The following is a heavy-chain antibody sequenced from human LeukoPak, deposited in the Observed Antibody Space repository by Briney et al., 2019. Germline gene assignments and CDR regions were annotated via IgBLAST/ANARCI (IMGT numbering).Heavy chain of an antibody. D-gene: IGHD1-14*01. CDR1: GGSISSNSYY. CDR2: MYHSGSS. CDR3: ARAPPGIGYYFDN. V-gene: IGHV4-39*01. J-gene: IGHJ4*02. Sequence: SETLSLTCTVSGGSISSNSYYWGWIRQPPGKGLECIGSMYHSGSSYYNPSLKSRVTISVDTSKNQFSLKLSSVTAADTAVYYCARAPPGIGYYFDNWGQGTLVTVSS.